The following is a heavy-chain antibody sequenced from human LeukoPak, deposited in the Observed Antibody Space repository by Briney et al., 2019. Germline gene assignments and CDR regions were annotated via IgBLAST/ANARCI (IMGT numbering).Heavy chain of an antibody. J-gene: IGHJ5*02. CDR2: IYHSGST. CDR3: AGSYYYGSGSYFWFDP. Sequence: PSETLSLTCTVSGYSISSGYYWGWIRQPPGKGLEWIGSIYHSGSTYYNPSLKSRVTISVDTSKNQFSLKLSSVTAADTAVYYCAGSYYYGSGSYFWFDPWGQGTLVTVSS. CDR1: GYSISSGYY. V-gene: IGHV4-38-2*02. D-gene: IGHD3-10*01.